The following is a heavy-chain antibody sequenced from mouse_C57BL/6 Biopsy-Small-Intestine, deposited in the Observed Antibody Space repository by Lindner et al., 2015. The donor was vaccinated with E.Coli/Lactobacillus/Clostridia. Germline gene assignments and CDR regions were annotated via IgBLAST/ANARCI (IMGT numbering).Heavy chain of an antibody. V-gene: IGHV1-18*01. J-gene: IGHJ1*03. CDR3: AKNWDEGWYFDV. CDR1: GYTFTDYN. Sequence: VQLQESGPELVKPGASVKIPCKASGYTFTDYNMDWVKQSHGKSLEWIGDINPNNGGTIYNQKFKGKATLTVDKSSSTAYMELRSLTSEDTAVYYCAKNWDEGWYFDVWGTGTTVTVSS. D-gene: IGHD4-1*01. CDR2: INPNNGGT.